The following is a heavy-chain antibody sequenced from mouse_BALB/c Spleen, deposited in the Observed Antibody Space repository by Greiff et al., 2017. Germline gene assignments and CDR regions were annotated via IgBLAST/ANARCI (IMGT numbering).Heavy chain of an antibody. V-gene: IGHV1S81*02. CDR1: GYTFTSYC. Sequence: VQLQQPGAELVKPGASVKMSCKASGYTFTSYCMYWVKQRPGQGLEWIGGINPSNGGTNFNEKFKSKATLTVDKSSSTAYMQLSSLTSEDSAVYYCATEAYNDYWGQGTTLTVSS. CDR2: INPSNGGT. CDR3: ATEAYNDY. J-gene: IGHJ2*01. D-gene: IGHD1-3*01.